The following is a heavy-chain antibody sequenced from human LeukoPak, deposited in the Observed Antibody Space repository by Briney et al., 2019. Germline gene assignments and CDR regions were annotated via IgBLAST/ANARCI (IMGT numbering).Heavy chain of an antibody. CDR2: IYASGTT. CDR3: ARDQGYTYGQTHYFDF. V-gene: IGHV4-4*07. CDR1: AGSINPYY. J-gene: IGHJ4*02. Sequence: SETLSLTCTVSAGSINPYYWSWIRQSAEKGLQWIGRIYASGTTKYNPSLQSRVAMSVDMSKNQFSLNLAFVTAADTAVYFCARDQGYTYGQTHYFDFWGQGILVTVSS. D-gene: IGHD5-18*01.